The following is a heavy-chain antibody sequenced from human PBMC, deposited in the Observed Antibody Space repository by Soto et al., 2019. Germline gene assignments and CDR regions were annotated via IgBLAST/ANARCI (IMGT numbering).Heavy chain of an antibody. CDR2: ISGSGDST. CDR1: AFTFSSYA. CDR3: SRRSSGWYFDY. D-gene: IGHD6-19*01. J-gene: IGHJ4*02. V-gene: IGHV3-23*01. Sequence: EVQLLESGGGLVQPGGSLRLSCAASAFTFSSYAMSWVRQAPGKGLEWVSVISGSGDSTYYADSVKGRFTISRDNSKNTLYLQMNRLRAEDTAVYYCSRRSSGWYFDYWGQGTLVTVSS.